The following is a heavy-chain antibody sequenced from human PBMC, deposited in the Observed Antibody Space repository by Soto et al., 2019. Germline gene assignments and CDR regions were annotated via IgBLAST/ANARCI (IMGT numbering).Heavy chain of an antibody. J-gene: IGHJ6*02. CDR2: IYYRGST. V-gene: IGHV4-59*01. CDR3: AGTEQQLVPYYYYYGMDV. CDR1: GGSISSYY. Sequence: SETLSLTCTVSGGSISSYYWSWIRQPPGKGLEWIGYIYYRGSTNYNPSLKSRVTISVDTSKNQFSLKLSSVTAADTAVYYCAGTEQQLVPYYYYYGMDVWGQGTTVTVSS. D-gene: IGHD6-13*01.